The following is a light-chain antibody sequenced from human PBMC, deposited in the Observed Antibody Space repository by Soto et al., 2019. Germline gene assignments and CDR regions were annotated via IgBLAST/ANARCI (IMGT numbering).Light chain of an antibody. CDR1: QSVSSY. J-gene: IGKJ1*01. CDR2: DAS. V-gene: IGKV3-11*01. CDR3: QQRSSTSWT. Sequence: EIVLTQSPATLSLSPGERATLSCRASQSVSSYLLWYQQKPGQAPSALIYDASVRSTGIPARFSGSGSGTDFTLTISSLDPEVFAVYYCQQRSSTSWTFGQGTRRESK.